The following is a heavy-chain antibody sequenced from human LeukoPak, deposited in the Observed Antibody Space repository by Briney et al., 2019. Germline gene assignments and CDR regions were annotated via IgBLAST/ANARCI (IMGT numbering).Heavy chain of an antibody. J-gene: IGHJ4*02. V-gene: IGHV7-4-1*02. CDR3: ARDGGSYYLDY. D-gene: IGHD1-26*01. Sequence: ASVKVSCKASGYTFTSYVMNWVRQAPGQGLEWMGWINTNTGNPTYAQGFTGRFVFSWDTSVSTAFLQISSLKAEDTAVYYCARDGGSYYLDYWGQGTLVTVSS. CDR1: GYTFTSYV. CDR2: INTNTGNP.